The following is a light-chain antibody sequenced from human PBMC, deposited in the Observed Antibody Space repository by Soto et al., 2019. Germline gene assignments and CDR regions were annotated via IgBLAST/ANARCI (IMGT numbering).Light chain of an antibody. Sequence: QSALTQPASVSGSPGQSITVSCTGSSSDFGDDKYVSWYQQQPGKGPNLLIYGVNSRPSGISNRFSGSKSGNTASLTISGLQADDEADYYCCLYIGATTYVFGTGTKVTVL. CDR1: SSDFGDDKY. J-gene: IGLJ1*01. CDR2: GVN. V-gene: IGLV2-14*01. CDR3: CLYIGATTYV.